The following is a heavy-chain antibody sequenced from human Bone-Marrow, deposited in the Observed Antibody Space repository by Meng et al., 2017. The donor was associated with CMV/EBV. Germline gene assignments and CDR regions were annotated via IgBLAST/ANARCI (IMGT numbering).Heavy chain of an antibody. CDR2: INPNSGGT. D-gene: IGHD3-22*01. CDR1: GYTFTGHY. CDR3: ARAQGGREDYYDSSGYFDY. Sequence: ASVKVSCKASGYTFTGHYMHWVRQAPGQGLEWMGWINPNSGGTNYAQKFQGRVTTTRDTSISTAYMELSRLRSDDTAVYYRARAQGGREDYYDSSGYFDYWGQGTLVTVSS. J-gene: IGHJ4*02. V-gene: IGHV1-2*02.